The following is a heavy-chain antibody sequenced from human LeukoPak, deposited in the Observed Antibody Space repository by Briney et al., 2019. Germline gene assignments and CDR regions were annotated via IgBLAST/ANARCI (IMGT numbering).Heavy chain of an antibody. J-gene: IGHJ3*02. CDR2: IYHSGST. CDR1: GGSISSGGYS. V-gene: IGHV4-30-2*01. Sequence: SETLSLTCAVSGGSISSGGYSWSWIRQPPGKGLEWIGYIYHSGSTYYNPSLKSRVTISVDRSKNQFSLKLSSVTAADTAVYYWARTRGYQEPDAFDIWGQGTMVTVSS. D-gene: IGHD3-22*01. CDR3: ARTRGYQEPDAFDI.